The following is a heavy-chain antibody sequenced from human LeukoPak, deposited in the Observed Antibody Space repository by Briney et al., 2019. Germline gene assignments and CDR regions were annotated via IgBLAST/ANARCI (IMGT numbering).Heavy chain of an antibody. Sequence: KPSETLSLTCTVSGGSVSSGSYYWSWIRQPPGKGLEWIGYIYYSGSTNYNPSLKSRVTISVDTSKNQFSLKLSSVTAADTAVYYCARGGPPLVVAPAAPINWFDPWGQGTLVTVSS. CDR3: ARGGPPLVVAPAAPINWFDP. J-gene: IGHJ5*02. CDR1: GGSVSSGSYY. V-gene: IGHV4-61*01. CDR2: IYYSGST. D-gene: IGHD2-2*01.